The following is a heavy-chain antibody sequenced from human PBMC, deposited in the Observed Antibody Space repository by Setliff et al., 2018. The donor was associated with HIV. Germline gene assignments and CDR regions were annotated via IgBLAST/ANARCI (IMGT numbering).Heavy chain of an antibody. CDR1: GYTFSQYA. D-gene: IGHD1-26*01. Sequence: ASVKVSCKASGYTFSQYALHWVRQAPGQRLEWMGWINTGNENTRYSQKFQGRVSIIRDTSANTAYMELTNLRSDDSAIYYCARVSGGRPGNYYYAMDVWGQGTTVTAP. CDR3: ARVSGGRPGNYYYAMDV. V-gene: IGHV1-3*04. J-gene: IGHJ6*02. CDR2: INTGNENT.